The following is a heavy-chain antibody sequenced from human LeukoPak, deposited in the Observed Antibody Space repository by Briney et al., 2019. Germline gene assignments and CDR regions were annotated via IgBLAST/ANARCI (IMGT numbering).Heavy chain of an antibody. CDR3: ARGYFDWLLSGGYYYYMDV. D-gene: IGHD3-9*01. V-gene: IGHV4-59*08. J-gene: IGHJ6*03. CDR2: IYHSGST. CDR1: GGSISSYY. Sequence: PSETLSLTCTVSGGSISSYYWSWIRQPPGKGLEWIGYIYHSGSTNYNPSLKSRVTMSVDTSKNQFSLKLSSVTAADTAVYYCARGYFDWLLSGGYYYYMDVWGKGTTVTISS.